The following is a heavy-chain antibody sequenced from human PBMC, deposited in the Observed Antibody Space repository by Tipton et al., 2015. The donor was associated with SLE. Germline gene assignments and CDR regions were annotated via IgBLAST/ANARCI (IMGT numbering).Heavy chain of an antibody. Sequence: TLSLTCTVSGGSISSYYWSWIRLPPGKGLEWIGCIYYRGNTNYNPSLKSRVTISVDTSKNQFSLNLSSVTAADTAVYYCARDLSGAHYDLWGRGPLVTVSS. CDR3: ARDLSGAHYDL. V-gene: IGHV4-59*01. J-gene: IGHJ2*01. D-gene: IGHD3-3*01. CDR1: GGSISSYY. CDR2: IYYRGNT.